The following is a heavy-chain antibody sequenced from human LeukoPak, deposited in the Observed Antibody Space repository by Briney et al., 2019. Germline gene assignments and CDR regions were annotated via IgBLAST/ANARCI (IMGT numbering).Heavy chain of an antibody. CDR1: GYTFTSSD. V-gene: IGHV1-8*01. J-gene: IGHJ4*02. D-gene: IGHD6-13*01. CDR3: ARGRSGLAAAGTYDY. CDR2: VNPKSGRT. Sequence: GASVKVSCKASGYTFTSSDINWVRQATGQGLAWMGWVNPKSGRTGYAKKFQARVSMTMNTSISTAYMEVSSLRFEDTAVYYCARGRSGLAAAGTYDYWGQGTLITVSS.